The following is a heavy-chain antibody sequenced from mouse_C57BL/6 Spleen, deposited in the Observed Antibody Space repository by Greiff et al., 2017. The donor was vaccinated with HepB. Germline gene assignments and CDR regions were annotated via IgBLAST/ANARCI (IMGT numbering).Heavy chain of an antibody. CDR1: GYTFTSYG. Sequence: VQLQQSGAELARPGASVKLSCKASGYTFTSYGISWVKQRTGQGLEWIGEIYPRSGNTYYNEKFKGKATLTADKSSSTAYMELRSLTSEDSAVYFCARKDYSYAMDYWGQGTSATVSS. D-gene: IGHD1-1*01. V-gene: IGHV1-81*01. J-gene: IGHJ4*01. CDR2: IYPRSGNT. CDR3: ARKDYSYAMDY.